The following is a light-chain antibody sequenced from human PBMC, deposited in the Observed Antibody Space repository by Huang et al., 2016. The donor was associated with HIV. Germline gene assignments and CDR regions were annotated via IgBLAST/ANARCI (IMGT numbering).Light chain of an antibody. CDR3: QKYNSAPWT. CDR2: AAS. V-gene: IGKV1-27*01. J-gene: IGKJ1*01. CDR1: QGISNY. Sequence: DIQMTQSPSSVSASVGDRVTITCRASQGISNYLAWYQQKPGKVPKLLIYAASTLQSCVPSRFSGSGSGTDFTLTISSLQPEDVATYYCQKYNSAPWTFVQGTKVEIK.